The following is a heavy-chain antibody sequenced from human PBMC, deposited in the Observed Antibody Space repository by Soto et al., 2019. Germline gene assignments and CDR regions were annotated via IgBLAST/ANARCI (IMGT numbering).Heavy chain of an antibody. D-gene: IGHD1-26*01. V-gene: IGHV3-30*18. CDR2: ISHDGSYK. J-gene: IGHJ3*02. CDR3: AKGLLAIVGTTLPRDAFNI. CDR1: GFSFTTYV. Sequence: GGSLRHSCAASGFSFTTYVMHWVRQAPGKGLEWVAVISHDGSYKYYGDAVKGRFTISRDTSKNAVYLEMNSLRPEDTAVYYCAKGLLAIVGTTLPRDAFNIWGQGTMVTVSS.